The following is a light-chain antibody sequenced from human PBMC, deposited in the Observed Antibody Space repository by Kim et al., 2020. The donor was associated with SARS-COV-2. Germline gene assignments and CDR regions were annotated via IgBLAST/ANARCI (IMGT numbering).Light chain of an antibody. J-gene: IGLJ2*01. CDR1: SLRSSY. V-gene: IGLV3-19*01. Sequence: ALGQTVRITCQGASLRSSYASWYQQKPGQAPILVIYDKHNRPSGIPDRFSGSSSGNTASLTITGAQAEDEADYYCNSRDSSGNLLVFGGGTQLTVL. CDR3: NSRDSSGNLLV. CDR2: DKH.